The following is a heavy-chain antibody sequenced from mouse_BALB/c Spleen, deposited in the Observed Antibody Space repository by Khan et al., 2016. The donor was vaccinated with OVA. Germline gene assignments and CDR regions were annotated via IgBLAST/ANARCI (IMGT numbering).Heavy chain of an antibody. Sequence: EVQLKQSGPSLVKPSQTLYLTCSVTGDSITSGFWNWIRQFPGNKFEYMGYVTYSGNTYYNPSIKSRISITRDTSKSQYYWQLNSVTTEDAATYFCSRSYGSWCMDYWGQGTLVTVSS. CDR2: VTYSGNT. D-gene: IGHD1-1*01. CDR3: SRSYGSWCMDY. V-gene: IGHV3-8*02. J-gene: IGHJ4*01. CDR1: GDSITSGF.